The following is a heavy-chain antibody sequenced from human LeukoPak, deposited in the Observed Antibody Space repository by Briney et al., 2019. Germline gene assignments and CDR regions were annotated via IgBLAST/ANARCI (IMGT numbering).Heavy chain of an antibody. D-gene: IGHD2-2*01. CDR3: AKVPLNIVVVPAALFDY. V-gene: IGHV3-53*01. Sequence: GGSLRLSCAASGFTVSSNYMSWVRQAPGKGLEWVSVIYSGGSTYYADSVKGRFTISRDNSKNTLYLQMNSLRAEDTAVYYCAKVPLNIVVVPAALFDYWGQGTLVTVSS. J-gene: IGHJ4*02. CDR2: IYSGGST. CDR1: GFTVSSNY.